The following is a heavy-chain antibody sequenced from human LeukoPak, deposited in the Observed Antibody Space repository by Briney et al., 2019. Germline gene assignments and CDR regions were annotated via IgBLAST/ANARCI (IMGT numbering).Heavy chain of an antibody. V-gene: IGHV5-51*01. CDR2: IYPGVSDT. J-gene: IGHJ1*01. CDR3: ARLLARPHYYGSGSYLPPSEYFQH. CDR1: GYSFTSYW. Sequence: GECLRISCKGSGYSFTSYWIGWVRQMPGKGLEWMEIIYPGVSDTRCSPSFQGQVTISADKSISTAYLQWSSLKASDTAMYYCARLLARPHYYGSGSYLPPSEYFQHWGQGTLVTVSS. D-gene: IGHD3-10*01.